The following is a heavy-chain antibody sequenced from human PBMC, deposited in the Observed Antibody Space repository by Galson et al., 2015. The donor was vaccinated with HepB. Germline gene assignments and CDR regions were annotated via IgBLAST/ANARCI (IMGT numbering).Heavy chain of an antibody. Sequence: SLRLSCAASGFTFSNYGMNWVRQAPGKGLEYVSAISGIADTTYYADSVKGRFTISRDNSKNTLYLQMGSLRVDDMAVYYCARDAQRYSSGLIDYWGQGTLVTVSS. CDR1: GFTFSNYG. J-gene: IGHJ4*02. CDR2: ISGIADTT. CDR3: ARDAQRYSSGLIDY. D-gene: IGHD6-19*01. V-gene: IGHV3-64*02.